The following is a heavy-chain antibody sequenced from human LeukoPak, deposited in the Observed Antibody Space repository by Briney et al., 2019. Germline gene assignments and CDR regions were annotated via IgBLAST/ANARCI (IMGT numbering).Heavy chain of an antibody. CDR2: ISYDGSNK. D-gene: IGHD1-26*01. CDR3: AKSGSYWGGDIYFHC. J-gene: IGHJ4*02. V-gene: IGHV3-30*18. CDR1: GFTFSSYG. Sequence: GGSLRLSCAASGFTFSSYGMHWVRQAPGKGLEWVAVISYDGSNKYYADSVKGRFTISRDNSKNTLYLQMNSLRAEDTAVYYCAKSGSYWGGDIYFHCWGQGTLVTVSS.